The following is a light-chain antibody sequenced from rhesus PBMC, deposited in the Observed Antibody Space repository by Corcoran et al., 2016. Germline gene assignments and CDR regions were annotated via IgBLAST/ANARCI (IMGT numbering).Light chain of an antibody. V-gene: IGKV1-28*01. Sequence: DIQMTQSPSSLSASVGDTVTITCRASQGISSYLNWFQQKPGKDPKILIYAASRLESGVPSRFSGSGAGTEFTLTISSLQPEDFAAYYCLQHNRYPYSFGQGTKVEIK. CDR2: AAS. CDR1: QGISSY. J-gene: IGKJ2*01. CDR3: LQHNRYPYS.